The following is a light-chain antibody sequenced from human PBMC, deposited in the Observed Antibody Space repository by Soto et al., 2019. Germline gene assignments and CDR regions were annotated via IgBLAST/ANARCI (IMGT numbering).Light chain of an antibody. CDR3: QHYYSYPWR. Sequence: DIQMTQSPSILSASVGDRATITCRSSQTITNWLAWYQQKPGKAPKLLIYKASSLESGVPSRFSGSGSGTEFTLTVSSLQPDDFATYYCQHYYSYPWRFGQGTKVDIK. J-gene: IGKJ1*01. CDR1: QTITNW. V-gene: IGKV1-5*03. CDR2: KAS.